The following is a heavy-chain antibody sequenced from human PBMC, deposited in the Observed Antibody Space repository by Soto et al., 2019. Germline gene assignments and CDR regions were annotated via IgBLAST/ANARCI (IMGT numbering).Heavy chain of an antibody. D-gene: IGHD2-21*02. V-gene: IGHV3-23*01. CDR3: AKDYWPAIVVVTAPGSPFDY. J-gene: IGHJ4*02. CDR2: ISGSGGST. CDR1: GFTFSSYA. Sequence: LRLSCAASGFTFSSYAMSWVRQAPGKGLEWVSAISGSGGSTYYADSVKGRFTTSRDNSKNTLYLQMNSLRAEDTAVYYCAKDYWPAIVVVTAPGSPFDYWGQGTLVTVSS.